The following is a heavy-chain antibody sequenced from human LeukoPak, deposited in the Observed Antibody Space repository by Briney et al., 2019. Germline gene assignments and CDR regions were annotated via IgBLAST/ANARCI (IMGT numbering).Heavy chain of an antibody. CDR1: GYTLTELS. CDR3: ATATHYYDSSGYYSLFDY. D-gene: IGHD3-22*01. Sequence: ASVKVSCKVSGYTLTELSMHWVRQAPGKGLEWMGGFDPEDGETIYAQKFQGRVTMTEDTSTDTAYMELSSLRSEDTAVYYCATATHYYDSSGYYSLFDYWGQGTLVTVSS. V-gene: IGHV1-24*01. CDR2: FDPEDGET. J-gene: IGHJ4*02.